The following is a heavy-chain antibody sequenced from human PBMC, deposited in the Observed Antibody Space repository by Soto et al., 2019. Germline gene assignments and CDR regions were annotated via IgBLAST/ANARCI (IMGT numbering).Heavy chain of an antibody. CDR1: GFTFSSYA. CDR3: ARIPMGRGMETDDMFDY. CDR2: ISYDGSNK. J-gene: IGHJ4*02. V-gene: IGHV3-30-3*01. Sequence: QVQLVESGGGVVQPGRSLRLSCAASGFTFSSYAMHWVRQAPGKGLEWVAVISYDGSNKYYADSVKGRFTISRDNSKNTLYLQMNSLRAEDTAVYYCARIPMGRGMETDDMFDYWGQGTLVTVSS. D-gene: IGHD3-10*01.